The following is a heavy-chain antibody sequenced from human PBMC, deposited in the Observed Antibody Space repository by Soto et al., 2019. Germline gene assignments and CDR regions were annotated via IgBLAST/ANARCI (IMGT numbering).Heavy chain of an antibody. J-gene: IGHJ5*02. V-gene: IGHV3-23*01. D-gene: IGHD4-17*01. CDR3: AKDLHYGDDYSWFDP. Sequence: QRLPKAASWFTFGAHVIHRVRQAPGKGLEWVAVISGSGGSTYYADSVKGRFTISRDNSKNTLYLQMNSLRAEDTAVYYCAKDLHYGDDYSWFDPWGQGTLVTVSS. CDR1: WFTFGAHV. CDR2: ISGSGGST.